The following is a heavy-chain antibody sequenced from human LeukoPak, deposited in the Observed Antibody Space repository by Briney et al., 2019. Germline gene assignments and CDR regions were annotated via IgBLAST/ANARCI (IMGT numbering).Heavy chain of an antibody. J-gene: IGHJ6*02. D-gene: IGHD7-27*01. CDR3: ARLLGMDYYYYYGMDV. V-gene: IGHV4-34*01. CDR2: INHSGST. Sequence: SETLSLTCAVYGGSFSGYYWSWIRQPPGKGLEWIGEINHSGSTNYNPSLKSRVTISVDTSKNQFSLKLSSVTAADTAVYYCARLLGMDYYYYYGMDVWGQGTTVTVSS. CDR1: GGSFSGYY.